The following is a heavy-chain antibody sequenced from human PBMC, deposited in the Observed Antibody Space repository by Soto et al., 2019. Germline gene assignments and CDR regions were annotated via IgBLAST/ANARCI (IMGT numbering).Heavy chain of an antibody. D-gene: IGHD3-22*01. CDR2: IYYSGST. Sequence: QVQLQESGPGLVKPSQTLSLTCTVSGGSISSGDYYWSWIRQPPGNGLEWIGYIYYSGSTYYNPYLKSRVTISVDTSTNQCSLKLSSVTAADTAVYYCARDTTMIVGGYFDSWGQGTLVTVSS. CDR1: GGSISSGDYY. CDR3: ARDTTMIVGGYFDS. J-gene: IGHJ4*02. V-gene: IGHV4-30-4*01.